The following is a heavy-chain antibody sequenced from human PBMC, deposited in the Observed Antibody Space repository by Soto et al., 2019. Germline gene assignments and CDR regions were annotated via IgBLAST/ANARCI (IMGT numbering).Heavy chain of an antibody. D-gene: IGHD6-13*01. V-gene: IGHV3-30*18. Sequence: QLQLVESGGGVVQPGRTLSLSCTASEFTISSHVMHCVRQAPCKGQVWVEVISYDGSNKYYADSVKGRFTISRDNSNNTLYLQINSLRAEDTAVYYCAKDRNRKVDSSTRTYCGSWGQGTLVTVSS. CDR1: EFTISSHV. CDR2: ISYDGSNK. CDR3: AKDRNRKVDSSTRTYCGS. J-gene: IGHJ4*02.